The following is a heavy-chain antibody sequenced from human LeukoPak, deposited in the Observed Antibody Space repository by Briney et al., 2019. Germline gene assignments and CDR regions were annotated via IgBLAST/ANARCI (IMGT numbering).Heavy chain of an antibody. V-gene: IGHV4-59*08. J-gene: IGHJ4*02. Sequence: SETLSLTCTVSGGSISRYYWSWIRQPPGKGLEWFGYISDSGTTNYNPSLKSRVTISVDTSKKEFSLKLSSVTAADTAVYYCARQVLVVVPAAMQALDDWGQGTLVTVSS. CDR2: ISDSGTT. CDR3: ARQVLVVVPAAMQALDD. CDR1: GGSISRYY. D-gene: IGHD2-2*01.